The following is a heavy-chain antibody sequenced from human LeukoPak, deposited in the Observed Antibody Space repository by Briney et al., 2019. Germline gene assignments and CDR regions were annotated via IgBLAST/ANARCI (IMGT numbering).Heavy chain of an antibody. D-gene: IGHD3-9*01. CDR2: IYYSGST. CDR1: GGSISSGDYY. V-gene: IGHV4-30-4*01. J-gene: IGHJ5*02. Sequence: SETLSLTCTASGGSISSGDYYWSWLRQPPGRGLEWIGYIYYSGSTYYNPSLKSRVTISVDTSKNQFSLKLSSVTAADTAVYYCARAYFDWLLYPNWFDPWGQGTLVTVSS. CDR3: ARAYFDWLLYPNWFDP.